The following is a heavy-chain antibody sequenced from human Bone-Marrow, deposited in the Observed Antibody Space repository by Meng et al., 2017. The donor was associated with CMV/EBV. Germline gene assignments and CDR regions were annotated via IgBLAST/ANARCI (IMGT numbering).Heavy chain of an antibody. Sequence: GESLKISCAASGFTFSSYSMNWVRQAPGKGLVWVSRINSDGSSTSYADSVKGRFTISRDNAKNTLYLQMNSLRAEDTAVYYCARAQYSSSILMDVWGQGTTATVPS. CDR2: INSDGSST. D-gene: IGHD6-6*01. V-gene: IGHV3-74*01. CDR1: GFTFSSYS. CDR3: ARAQYSSSILMDV. J-gene: IGHJ6*02.